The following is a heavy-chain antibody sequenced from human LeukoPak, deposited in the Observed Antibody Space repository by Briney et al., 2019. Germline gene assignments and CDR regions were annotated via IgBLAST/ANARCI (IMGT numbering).Heavy chain of an antibody. Sequence: GGSLRLSCAASGFTFSSYGMHWVRQAPGKGLEWVAFIRYDGSNKYYADSVKGRFTISRDNSKNTLYLQMNSLRAEDTAVYYCAKDPRDFDWSPFDYWGQGTLVTVSS. J-gene: IGHJ4*02. CDR2: IRYDGSNK. CDR3: AKDPRDFDWSPFDY. CDR1: GFTFSSYG. D-gene: IGHD3-9*01. V-gene: IGHV3-30*02.